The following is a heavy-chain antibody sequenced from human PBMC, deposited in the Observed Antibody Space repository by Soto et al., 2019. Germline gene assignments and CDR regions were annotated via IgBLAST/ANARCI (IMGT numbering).Heavy chain of an antibody. V-gene: IGHV3-30*18. CDR3: AKVRLCSGGSCYSAFFDY. J-gene: IGHJ4*02. Sequence: GGSLRLSCAASGFTFSSYGMHWVRQDPGKGLEWVAVISYDGSNKYYADSVKGRFTISRDNSKNTLYLQMNSLRAEDTAVYYCAKVRLCSGGSCYSAFFDYWGQGTLVTVSS. CDR1: GFTFSSYG. D-gene: IGHD2-15*01. CDR2: ISYDGSNK.